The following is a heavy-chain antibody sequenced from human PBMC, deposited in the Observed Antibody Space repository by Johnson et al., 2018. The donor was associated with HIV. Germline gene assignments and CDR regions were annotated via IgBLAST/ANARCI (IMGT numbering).Heavy chain of an antibody. D-gene: IGHD1-26*01. J-gene: IGHJ3*02. V-gene: IGHV3-7*01. CDR2: IKQDGSEK. CDR3: ARDSGSYQGAFDI. CDR1: GFTFDDYG. Sequence: VQLVESGGGVVRPGGSLRLSCAASGFTFDDYGMSWVRQAPGKGLEWVANIKQDGSEKYYVDSVKGRFTISRDNAKNSLYLQMNSLRAEDTAVYYCARDSGSYQGAFDIWGQGTMVTVSS.